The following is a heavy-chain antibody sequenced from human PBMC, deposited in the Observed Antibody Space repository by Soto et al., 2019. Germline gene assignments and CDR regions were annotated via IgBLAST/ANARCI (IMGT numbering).Heavy chain of an antibody. Sequence: SVKVSCKASGCTFSSYAISWVRQAPGQGLEWMGGIIPNFGTANYAQKFQGRVTITTDESTSTAYMELSSLRSEDTAVYYCARRHTPGERITIFGVVIPPGHPNCMDVWGQWTTVTVSS. CDR3: ARRHTPGERITIFGVVIPPGHPNCMDV. D-gene: IGHD3-3*01. J-gene: IGHJ6*02. CDR2: IIPNFGTA. CDR1: GCTFSSYA. V-gene: IGHV1-69*05.